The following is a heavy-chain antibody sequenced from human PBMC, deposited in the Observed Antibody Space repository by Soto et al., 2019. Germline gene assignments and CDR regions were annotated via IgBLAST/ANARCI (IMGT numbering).Heavy chain of an antibody. J-gene: IGHJ6*02. V-gene: IGHV4-39*01. Sequence: SETLSLTCTVSGGSISSSIYYWGWIRQPPGKGLEWIGSIYYSGSTYYNPSLKSRVTISVDTSKNQFSLKLSSVTAADTAVYYCARLSYYYGMDVWGQGTTVTVSS. CDR3: ARLSYYYGMDV. CDR2: IYYSGST. CDR1: GGSISSSIYY.